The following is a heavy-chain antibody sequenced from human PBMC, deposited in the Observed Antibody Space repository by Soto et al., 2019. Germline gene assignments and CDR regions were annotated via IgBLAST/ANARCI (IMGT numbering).Heavy chain of an antibody. J-gene: IGHJ4*02. D-gene: IGHD2-2*01. Sequence: QVQLQESGPGLVKPSQTLSLTCTVSGGSISSGGYYWSWIRQHPGKGLEWIGYIYYSGSTYYNPSLKSRVTISVDTTKNQFSLKLSSVTAADTAVYYCARSSTSANYFDYWGQGTLVTVSS. V-gene: IGHV4-31*03. CDR1: GGSISSGGYY. CDR3: ARSSTSANYFDY. CDR2: IYYSGST.